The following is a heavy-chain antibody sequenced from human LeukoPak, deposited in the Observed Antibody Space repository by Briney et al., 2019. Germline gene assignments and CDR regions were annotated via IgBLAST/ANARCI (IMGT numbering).Heavy chain of an antibody. V-gene: IGHV4-30-4*08. D-gene: IGHD5-12*01. CDR2: IYYSGST. Sequence: PSETLSLTCAVYGGSFSGYYWSWIRQPPGKGLEWIGYIYYSGSTYYNPSLKGRVTISVDTSKNQFSLKLSSVTAADTAVYYCARREMATIDYWGQGTLVTVSS. J-gene: IGHJ4*02. CDR1: GGSFSGYY. CDR3: ARREMATIDY.